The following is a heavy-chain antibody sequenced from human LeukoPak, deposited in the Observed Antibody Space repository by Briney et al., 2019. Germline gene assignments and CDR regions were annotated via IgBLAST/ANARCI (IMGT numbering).Heavy chain of an antibody. D-gene: IGHD7-27*01. CDR2: MNPKSGNT. V-gene: IGHV1-8*01. J-gene: IGHJ4*02. CDR1: GYTFTNYD. Sequence: ASVKVSCKTSGYTFTNYDINWVRQATGQGLEWMGWMNPKSGNTGSAQRFQGRVTLTRDTSISTAYMELSSLRSEDTAVYYCARVWGSIDYWGQGTLVTVSS. CDR3: ARVWGSIDY.